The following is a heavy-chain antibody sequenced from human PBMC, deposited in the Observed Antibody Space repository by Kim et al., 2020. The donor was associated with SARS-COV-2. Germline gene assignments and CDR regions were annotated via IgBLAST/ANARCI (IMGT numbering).Heavy chain of an antibody. J-gene: IGHJ3*02. Sequence: SVKGRSPIAGDNSKNTLYLQMNSLRAEDTAVYYCARAKLGSSGYHDAFDIWGQGTMVTVSS. CDR3: ARAKLGSSGYHDAFDI. V-gene: IGHV3-30*07. D-gene: IGHD3-22*01.